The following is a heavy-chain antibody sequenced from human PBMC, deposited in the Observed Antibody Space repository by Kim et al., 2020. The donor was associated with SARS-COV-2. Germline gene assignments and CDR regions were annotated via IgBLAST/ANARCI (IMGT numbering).Heavy chain of an antibody. Sequence: YQDSVKGQFTVSRDHPKNTLYLTMSSLRAEDTAIYYCANPRQPDYWGQGTLVTVSS. D-gene: IGHD6-13*01. V-gene: IGHV3-23*01. J-gene: IGHJ4*02. CDR3: ANPRQPDY.